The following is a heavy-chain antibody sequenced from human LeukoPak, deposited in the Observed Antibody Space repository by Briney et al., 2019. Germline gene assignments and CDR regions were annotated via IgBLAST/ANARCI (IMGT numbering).Heavy chain of an antibody. CDR3: ARDPLAIVGATGY. CDR2: IKQDGSEK. CDR1: GITLCRQL. Sequence: GALRLFCGTSGITLCRQLVGLVRPGSGEGVEWVANIKQDGSEKYYVDSVKGRFTISRDNAKNSLYLQMNSLRAEDTAVYYCARDPLAIVGATGYWGQGTLVTVSS. D-gene: IGHD1-26*01. V-gene: IGHV3-7*01. J-gene: IGHJ4*02.